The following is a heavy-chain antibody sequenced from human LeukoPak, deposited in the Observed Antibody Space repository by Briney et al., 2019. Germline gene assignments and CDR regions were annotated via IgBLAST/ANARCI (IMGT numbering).Heavy chain of an antibody. D-gene: IGHD2-15*01. V-gene: IGHV4-59*11. CDR1: GGSTSRHY. J-gene: IGHJ6*03. Sequence: SETLSLTCTVSGGSTSRHYWTWIRQSPVKGLEWIGDISNSGSTSHNPSLKSRVTLSIDTSKNQFSLKLSSVTAADTAVYYRGRDALVGYFSYYYMDVWGKGTTVTVSS. CDR3: GRDALVGYFSYYYMDV. CDR2: ISNSGST.